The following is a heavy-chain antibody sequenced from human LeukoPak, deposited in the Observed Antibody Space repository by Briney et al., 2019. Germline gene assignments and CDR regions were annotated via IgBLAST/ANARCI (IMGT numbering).Heavy chain of an antibody. J-gene: IGHJ4*02. Sequence: GASVKVSCKASGYTFTGYYMHWVRQAPGQELEWMGWINPNSGGTNYAQKFQGRVTMTRDTSISTAYMELSRLRSDDTAVYYCARDLFGYDFWSGYSGYFDYWGQGTLVTVSS. D-gene: IGHD3-3*01. CDR1: GYTFTGYY. CDR3: ARDLFGYDFWSGYSGYFDY. V-gene: IGHV1-2*02. CDR2: INPNSGGT.